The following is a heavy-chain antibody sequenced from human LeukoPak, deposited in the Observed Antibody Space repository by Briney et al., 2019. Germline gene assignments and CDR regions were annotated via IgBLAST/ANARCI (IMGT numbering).Heavy chain of an antibody. CDR3: TRASRGYSYGFAEY. V-gene: IGHV4-59*11. CDR2: MYFGGGS. D-gene: IGHD5-18*01. CDR1: GGSFSSHY. J-gene: IGHJ4*02. Sequence: NPSETLTLTCTVSGGSFSSHYWSWIRQPPGKGLEWVSYMYFGGGSNYNPYHKSRITISVDTSKNQLSLNLNSVTAADTAVYYCTRASRGYSYGFAEYWGQGTLVTVSS.